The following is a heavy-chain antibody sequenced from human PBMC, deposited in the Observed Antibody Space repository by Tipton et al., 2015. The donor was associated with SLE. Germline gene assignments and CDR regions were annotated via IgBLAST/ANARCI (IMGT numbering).Heavy chain of an antibody. Sequence: SLRLSCAASGFTFSSYAMHWVRQAPGKGLEWVAVISYDGSNKYYADSVKGRFTISRDNSKNTLYLQMNSLRAEDTAAYYCARDVNLTSYFDYWGQGTLVTVSS. J-gene: IGHJ4*02. V-gene: IGHV3-30*04. CDR1: GFTFSSYA. D-gene: IGHD3-9*01. CDR3: ARDVNLTSYFDY. CDR2: ISYDGSNK.